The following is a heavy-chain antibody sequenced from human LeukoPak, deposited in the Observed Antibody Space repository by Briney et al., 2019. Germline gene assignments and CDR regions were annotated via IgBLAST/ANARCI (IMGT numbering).Heavy chain of an antibody. D-gene: IGHD2-2*01. CDR2: ISAYNGNT. J-gene: IGHJ4*02. CDR3: ARDGPLGYCSSTSCPADY. CDR1: GYTFTSYG. Sequence: ASVKVSCKASGYTFTSYGISWVRQAPGQGLEWMGWISAYNGNTNYAQKLQGRVTMTTDTSTSTAHMELRSLRSDDTAVYYCARDGPLGYCSSTSCPADYWGQGTLVTVSS. V-gene: IGHV1-18*01.